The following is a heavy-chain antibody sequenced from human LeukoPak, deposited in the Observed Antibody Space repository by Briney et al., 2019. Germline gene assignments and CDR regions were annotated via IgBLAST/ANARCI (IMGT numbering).Heavy chain of an antibody. CDR3: ARGYGGNSHPGY. Sequence: PGGSLRLSCAAFGFTVSSNQMCWVRQAPGKGLEWVSLIYSAGGTHYVDSVKGRFTISRDNSKNTLYLQMDNLRAEDTAVYYCARGYGGNSHPGYWGQGTLVTVSS. V-gene: IGHV3-53*01. CDR1: GFTVSSNQ. CDR2: IYSAGGT. D-gene: IGHD4-23*01. J-gene: IGHJ4*02.